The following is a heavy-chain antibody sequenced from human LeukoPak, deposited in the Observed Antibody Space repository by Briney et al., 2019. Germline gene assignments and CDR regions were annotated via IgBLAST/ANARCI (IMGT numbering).Heavy chain of an antibody. CDR2: IYYSGST. D-gene: IGHD3-10*01. Sequence: PSETLSLTCTVSGGSISSYYWSWIRQPPGKGLEWIGYIYYSGSTNYNPSLKSRVTISVDTSKNQFSLKLSSVTAADTAVYYCARYYGSGSYYNRWGQGILVTVSS. J-gene: IGHJ5*02. CDR3: ARYYGSGSYYNR. CDR1: GGSISSYY. V-gene: IGHV4-59*08.